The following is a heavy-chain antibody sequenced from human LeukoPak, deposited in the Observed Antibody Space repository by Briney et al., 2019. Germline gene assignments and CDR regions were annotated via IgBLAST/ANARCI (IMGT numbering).Heavy chain of an antibody. CDR3: AKEYCSGGSCLNY. V-gene: IGHV3-30*02. D-gene: IGHD2-15*01. Sequence: QPGGSLRLSCAASGFTFSSYGMHWVRQAPGKGLEWVAFIGYDGSNKYYADSVKGRFTISRGNSKNTLYLQMNSLRAEDTAVYYCAKEYCSGGSCLNYWGQGTLVTVSS. J-gene: IGHJ4*02. CDR1: GFTFSSYG. CDR2: IGYDGSNK.